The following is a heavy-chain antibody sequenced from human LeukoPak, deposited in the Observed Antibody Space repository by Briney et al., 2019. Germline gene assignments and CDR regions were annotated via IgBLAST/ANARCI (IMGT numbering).Heavy chain of an antibody. Sequence: ASVKVSCKASGYTFTGYYMHWVRQAPGQGLEWTGWINPNSGGTNYAQKFQGWVTMTRDTSISTAYMELSRLRSDDTAVYYCATADCSGGSCPIDVWGKGTTVTVSS. CDR1: GYTFTGYY. CDR3: ATADCSGGSCPIDV. V-gene: IGHV1-2*04. D-gene: IGHD2-15*01. CDR2: INPNSGGT. J-gene: IGHJ6*04.